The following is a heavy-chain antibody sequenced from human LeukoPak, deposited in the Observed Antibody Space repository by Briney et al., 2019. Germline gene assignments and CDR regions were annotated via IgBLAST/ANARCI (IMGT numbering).Heavy chain of an antibody. CDR3: TTDLEYKTSYFDY. Sequence: GGSLRLSCAASGFTFITAGMSWVRQAPGKGLEWVGGIKSKTDGGTTDCAAPVKGRFTISRDDSKNTLYLQMNSLKTEDTAVYYCTTDLEYKTSYFDYWGQGTLVTVSS. V-gene: IGHV3-15*01. CDR1: GFTFITAG. CDR2: IKSKTDGGTT. J-gene: IGHJ4*02. D-gene: IGHD2/OR15-2a*01.